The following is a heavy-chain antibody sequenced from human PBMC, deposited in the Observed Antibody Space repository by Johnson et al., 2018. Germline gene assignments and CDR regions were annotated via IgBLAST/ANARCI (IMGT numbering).Heavy chain of an antibody. CDR3: AKDLVVIPATGYGFHI. CDR1: GFTFSNAW. Sequence: VQLVPSGGGLVKPGGSLRLSCAASGFTFSNAWMSWVRQAPGKGLEWVSGIRGSSGSTFYADSLKGRFTISRENSEKTLYLQMHSLRAEDTAVYSCAKDLVVIPATGYGFHIWGQGTMVTVSS. J-gene: IGHJ3*02. CDR2: IRGSSGST. V-gene: IGHV3-23*04. D-gene: IGHD2-15*01.